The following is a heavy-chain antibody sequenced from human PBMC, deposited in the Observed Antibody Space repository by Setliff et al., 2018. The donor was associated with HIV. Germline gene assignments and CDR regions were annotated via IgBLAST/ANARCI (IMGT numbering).Heavy chain of an antibody. CDR3: ARETQTNSGSYLA. J-gene: IGHJ4*02. CDR2: MNCMNGDT. CDR1: GYTFIKYY. Sequence: ASVKVSCKASGYTFIKYYMHWVRQAPGQGLEWIGIMNCMNGDTSYAQSLKGRVTVTRDTSTSTVYMDLSSLRPEDTAVYYCARETQTNSGSYLAWGQGTLVTVSS. V-gene: IGHV1-46*01. D-gene: IGHD3-10*01.